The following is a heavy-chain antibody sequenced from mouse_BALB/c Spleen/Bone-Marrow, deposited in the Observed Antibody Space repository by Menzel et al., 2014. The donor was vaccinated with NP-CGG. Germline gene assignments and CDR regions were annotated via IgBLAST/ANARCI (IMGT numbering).Heavy chain of an antibody. J-gene: IGHJ1*01. D-gene: IGHD2-1*01. V-gene: IGHV7-3*02. CDR1: GFTLTDYY. CDR2: IRNKAKGYTT. Sequence: EVKLVESGGGSEQPGGSLRISCAPSGFTLTDYYMSWVRQPPGKALEWLGFIRNKAKGYTTEYSASVKGRFTISRDKSQSILYLQMNTRRPEDSATYDCARDIEGNYSYWYLDVGGAGISVPASS. CDR3: ARDIEGNYSYWYLDV.